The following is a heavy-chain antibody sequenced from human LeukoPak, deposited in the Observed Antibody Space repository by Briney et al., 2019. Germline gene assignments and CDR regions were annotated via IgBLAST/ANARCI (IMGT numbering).Heavy chain of an antibody. Sequence: LXXSCAASGFTFSSYAMSWVRQAPGKGLEWVSAISGSGGSTYYADSVKGRFTISRDNSKNTLYLQMNSLRAEDTAVYYCAKDQWYFDYWGQGTLVTVSS. CDR1: GFTFSSYA. J-gene: IGHJ4*02. CDR3: AKDQWYFDY. D-gene: IGHD6-19*01. CDR2: ISGSGGST. V-gene: IGHV3-23*01.